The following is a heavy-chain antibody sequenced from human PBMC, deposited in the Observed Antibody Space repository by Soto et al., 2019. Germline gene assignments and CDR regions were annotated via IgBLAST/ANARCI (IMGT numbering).Heavy chain of an antibody. CDR1: GGTFSSYR. V-gene: IGHV1-69*01. CDR2: IVPIYRTA. Sequence: QVQLVQSGAEVREPGSSVKVSCTASGGTFSSYRINWVRQAPGQGLEWVGGIVPIYRTADYAQKFQGRVSITADESARTTYLELSSLKSQDTAVYYCARDSGAKLSSSWGQGTLVTVSS. J-gene: IGHJ4*02. D-gene: IGHD6-13*01. CDR3: ARDSGAKLSSS.